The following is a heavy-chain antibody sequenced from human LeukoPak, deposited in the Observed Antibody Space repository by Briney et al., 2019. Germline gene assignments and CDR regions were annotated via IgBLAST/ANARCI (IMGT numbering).Heavy chain of an antibody. CDR2: ISGSGTDT. CDR1: GFTFNNYY. D-gene: IGHD4-17*01. J-gene: IGHJ4*02. CDR3: ASRLKNPSDYGLSKYYFDS. V-gene: IGHV3-23*01. Sequence: GGSLRLSCAASGFTFNNYYMSWVRQAPGKGLEWVSAISGSGTDTYYADSVRGRFTISRDNSKNTLYLQMNSLRAEDTAVYYCASRLKNPSDYGLSKYYFDSWGQGTLVTVSS.